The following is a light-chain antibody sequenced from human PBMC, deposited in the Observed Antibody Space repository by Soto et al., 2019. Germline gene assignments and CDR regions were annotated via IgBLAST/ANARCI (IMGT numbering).Light chain of an antibody. CDR3: CSYAGSYTHVV. V-gene: IGLV2-11*01. J-gene: IGLJ2*01. CDR2: DVS. Sequence: QSALTQPRSVSGSPGQSVTISCTGTINDVGGYNYVSWYQQHPGKAPKVMIYDVSKRPSGVPDRLSGSKSGNTASLIISGLQAEDEADYYCCSYAGSYTHVVFGEGTKL. CDR1: INDVGGYNY.